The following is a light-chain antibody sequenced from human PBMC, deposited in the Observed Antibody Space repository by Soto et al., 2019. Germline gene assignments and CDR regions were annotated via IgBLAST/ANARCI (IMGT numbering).Light chain of an antibody. CDR3: SSHGGSNNFYV. CDR2: EVS. J-gene: IGLJ1*01. V-gene: IGLV2-8*01. Sequence: QSELTWLSSASGSPGQSVTISCIGTSSDVGAYNYVSWYQQHPGKVPKLMIYEVSKRPSGVPDRFSASKSGNTASLTVSGLQAEDEADYYCSSHGGSNNFYVFGTGTKVTVL. CDR1: SSDVGAYNY.